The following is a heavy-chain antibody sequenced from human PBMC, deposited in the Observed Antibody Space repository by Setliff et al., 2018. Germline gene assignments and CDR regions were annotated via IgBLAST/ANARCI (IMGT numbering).Heavy chain of an antibody. CDR1: GGTFSSYA. V-gene: IGHV1-69*05. Sequence: SVKVSCKASGGTFSSYAISWVRQAPGQRLEWMGWIIPIFGTANYAQKFQGRVTITTDESTSTAYMELSSLRSEDTAVYYCAIVVPALTYYYYGMDVWGQGTTVTVSS. CDR3: AIVVPALTYYYYGMDV. D-gene: IGHD2-2*01. J-gene: IGHJ6*02. CDR2: IIPIFGTA.